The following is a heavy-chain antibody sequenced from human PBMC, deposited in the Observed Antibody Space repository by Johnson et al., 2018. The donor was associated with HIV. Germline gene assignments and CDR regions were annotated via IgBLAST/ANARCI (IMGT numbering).Heavy chain of an antibody. J-gene: IGHJ3*02. Sequence: VQLVEYGGDLIQPGGSLRLSCAASGFTVSSTYMSWVRQAPGKGLEWLSVLYSDGRTFYADSVKGRFTISRDSSKNTLFLHMNSLRAEDTAMYYCARRCSSSSCSHGAFDIWGQGTMVTVSS. CDR1: GFTVSSTY. D-gene: IGHD2-2*01. CDR2: LYSDGRT. CDR3: ARRCSSSSCSHGAFDI. V-gene: IGHV3-53*01.